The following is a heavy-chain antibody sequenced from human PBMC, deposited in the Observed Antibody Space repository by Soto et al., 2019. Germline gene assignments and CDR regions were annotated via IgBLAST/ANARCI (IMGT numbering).Heavy chain of an antibody. D-gene: IGHD2-8*01. V-gene: IGHV4-39*01. CDR1: GGSISSSSYY. CDR3: ATDIVLMVYAIGAVAGTDKLFDY. CDR2: IYYSGST. Sequence: PSETLSLTCTVSGGSISSSSYYWGWIRQPPGKGLEWIGSIYYSGSTYYNPSLKSRVTISVDTSKNQFSLKLSSVTAADTAVYYCATDIVLMVYAIGAVAGTDKLFDYWGQGTLVTVSS. J-gene: IGHJ4*02.